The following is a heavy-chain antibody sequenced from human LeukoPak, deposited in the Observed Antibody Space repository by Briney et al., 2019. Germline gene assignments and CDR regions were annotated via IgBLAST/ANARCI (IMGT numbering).Heavy chain of an antibody. D-gene: IGHD3-22*01. CDR3: AAAYYYDSSGYSAPDY. V-gene: IGHV1-2*02. CDR1: GYTFTGYY. CDR2: INPNSGGT. Sequence: ASVKVSCKASGYTFTGYYMHWVRQAPGQGLEWMGWINPNSGGTNYAQKFQGRVTMTRDTSISTAYMELSRLRSDDTAVYYCAAAYYYDSSGYSAPDYWGQGTLVTVSS. J-gene: IGHJ4*02.